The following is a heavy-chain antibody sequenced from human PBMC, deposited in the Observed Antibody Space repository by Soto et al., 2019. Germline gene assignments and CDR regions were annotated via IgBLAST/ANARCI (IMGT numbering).Heavy chain of an antibody. CDR3: ARQFQYYYGSGSYSHFDY. J-gene: IGHJ4*02. CDR1: GDSVSSNSAA. V-gene: IGHV6-1*01. Sequence: QVQLQQSGPGLVKPSQTLSLTCAVSGDSVSSNSAAWNWIRQSPSRGLEWLGRTYYRSKWYNDYAVSVKSRITINPDTSKNQFSLQLNSVTPEDTAVYYCARQFQYYYGSGSYSHFDYWGQGTLVTVSS. D-gene: IGHD3-10*01. CDR2: TYYRSKWYN.